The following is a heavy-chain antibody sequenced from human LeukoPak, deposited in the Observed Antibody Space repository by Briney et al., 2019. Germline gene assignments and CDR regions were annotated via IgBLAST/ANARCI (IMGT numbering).Heavy chain of an antibody. J-gene: IGHJ2*01. V-gene: IGHV3-23*01. D-gene: IGHD5-18*01. CDR1: GFTFSGYA. CDR2: ISGSGSTT. CDR3: AKDTASSWWYFDL. Sequence: GGSLRLSCAASGFTFSGYAMSWVRQAPGKGLEWVSAISGSGSTTYYADSVKGRFTISRDNSKNTLYLQMNSLRAEDTAVYYCAKDTASSWWYFDLWGRGTLVTVSS.